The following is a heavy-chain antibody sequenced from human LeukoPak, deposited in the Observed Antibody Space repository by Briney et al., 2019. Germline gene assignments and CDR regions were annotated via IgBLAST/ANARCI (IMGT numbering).Heavy chain of an antibody. CDR2: INPSGGST. CDR1: GYTFTSYS. D-gene: IGHD6-13*01. CDR3: ARVGIAAAGLDY. Sequence: ASVKVSCKASGYTFTSYSMHWVRQAPGQGLEWMGIINPSGGSTSYAQKFQGRVTMTRDTSTSTVYMELSSLRSEDTAVYYCARVGIAAAGLDYWGQGTLVTVSS. J-gene: IGHJ4*02. V-gene: IGHV1-46*01.